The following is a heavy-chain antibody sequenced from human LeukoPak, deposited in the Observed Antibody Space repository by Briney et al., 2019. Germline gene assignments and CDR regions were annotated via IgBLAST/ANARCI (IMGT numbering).Heavy chain of an antibody. CDR2: ISYDGSNK. CDR3: ANLWFGELSSAGPYYYYGMDV. Sequence: GGSLRLSCAASGFTFSSYGMHWVRQAPGKGLEWVAVISYDGSNKYYADSVKGRFTISRDNSKNTLYLQMNSLRAEDTAVYYCANLWFGELSSAGPYYYYGMDVWGQGNLVTVSS. J-gene: IGHJ6*02. D-gene: IGHD3-10*01. V-gene: IGHV3-30*18. CDR1: GFTFSSYG.